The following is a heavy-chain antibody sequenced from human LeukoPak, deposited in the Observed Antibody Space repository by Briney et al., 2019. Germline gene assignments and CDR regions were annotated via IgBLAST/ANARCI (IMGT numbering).Heavy chain of an antibody. CDR3: ARGPGGSRWYLPGWGNPSFSS. D-gene: IGHD6-13*01. CDR1: GGSFSGYY. V-gene: IGHV4-34*01. Sequence: SETLSLTCAVYGGSFSGYYWSWIRQPPGKGLEWIGEINHSGSTNYNPSLKSRVTISVDTSKNQFSLKLSSVTAADTAVYYCARGPGGSRWYLPGWGNPSFSSWGQGTLVTVSS. J-gene: IGHJ4*02. CDR2: INHSGST.